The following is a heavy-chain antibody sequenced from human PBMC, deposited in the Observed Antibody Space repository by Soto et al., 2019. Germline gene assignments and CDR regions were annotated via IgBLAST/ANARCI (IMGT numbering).Heavy chain of an antibody. CDR1: GGSISSNNYD. J-gene: IGHJ5*02. Sequence: PSETLSLTCTVSGGSISSNNYDWGWIRQPPGKGLEWIGSIYYSGSTNYNPSLKSRVTISVDTSKNQFSLKLSSVTAADTAVYYCARGFPRFWQQQLVPRLHWFDPWGQGTLVTVSS. D-gene: IGHD6-13*01. CDR2: IYYSGST. V-gene: IGHV4-39*07. CDR3: ARGFPRFWQQQLVPRLHWFDP.